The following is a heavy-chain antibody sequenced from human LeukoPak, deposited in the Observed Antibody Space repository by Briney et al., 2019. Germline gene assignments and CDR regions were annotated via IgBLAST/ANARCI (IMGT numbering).Heavy chain of an antibody. V-gene: IGHV3-33*01. CDR3: ATDGTSSCWYYFDC. CDR1: GSTFSSYC. CDR2: IWYDGSNK. J-gene: IGHJ4*02. D-gene: IGHD6-19*01. Sequence: GGSLTLSCAASGSTFSSYCTQWARQPPGEGLECVAVIWYDGSNKYYADCVEGRFTISRDNSKNTLYPQKNSLRAEDTAVYYCATDGTSSCWYYFDCWGQGTLVTVSS.